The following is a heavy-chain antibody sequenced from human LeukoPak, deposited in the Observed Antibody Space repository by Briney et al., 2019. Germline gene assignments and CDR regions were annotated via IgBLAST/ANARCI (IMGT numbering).Heavy chain of an antibody. CDR3: ARRFGGCSGGSCGYYMDV. J-gene: IGHJ6*03. CDR1: GGSISSSSYY. D-gene: IGHD2-15*01. V-gene: IGHV4-39*01. Sequence: PSETLSLTCTVSGGSISSSSYYWGWIRQPPGKGLEWIGSIYYSGSTYYNPSLESRVTISVDTSKNQFSLKLSSVTAADTAVYYCARRFGGCSGGSCGYYMDVWGKGTTVTVSS. CDR2: IYYSGST.